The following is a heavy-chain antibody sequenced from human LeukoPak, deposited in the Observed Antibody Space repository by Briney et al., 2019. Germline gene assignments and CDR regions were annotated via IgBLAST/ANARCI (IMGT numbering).Heavy chain of an antibody. CDR2: INTNTGNP. V-gene: IGHV7-4-1*02. CDR1: GYTFTSYA. Sequence: ASVKVSCKASGYTFTSYAMNWVRQAPGQGLEWMGWINTNTGNPTYAQGFTGRFVFSLDTSVSTAYLQISRLKAEDTAVYYCARDTIKIAVHAPIGDWGQGTLVTVSS. CDR3: ARDTIKIAVHAPIGD. D-gene: IGHD6-19*01. J-gene: IGHJ4*02.